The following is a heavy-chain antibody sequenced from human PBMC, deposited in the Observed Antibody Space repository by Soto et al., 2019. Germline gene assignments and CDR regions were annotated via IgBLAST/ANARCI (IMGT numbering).Heavy chain of an antibody. J-gene: IGHJ5*02. V-gene: IGHV4-39*01. CDR1: GGSISSSSYY. D-gene: IGHD1-20*01. CDR2: IYYSGST. CDR3: ARNHNWNDVGLT. Sequence: QLQLQESGPGLVKPSETLSLTCTVSGGSISSSSYYWGWIRQPPGKGLEWIGSIYYSGSTYYNPSLKSRVTISVDTSKNQFSLKLSSVTAADTAVYYCARNHNWNDVGLTWGQGTLVTVSS.